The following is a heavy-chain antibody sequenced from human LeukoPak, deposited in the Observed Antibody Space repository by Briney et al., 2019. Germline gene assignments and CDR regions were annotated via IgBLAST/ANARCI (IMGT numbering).Heavy chain of an antibody. Sequence: PSETLSLTCAVYGGSFSGYYWSWIRHPPGKGLEWIGEINHSGSTNYNPSLKSRVTISVDTSKNQFSLKLSSVTAADTAVYYCARRKAVAGYTFDYWGQGTLVTVSS. J-gene: IGHJ4*02. CDR1: GGSFSGYY. V-gene: IGHV4-34*01. CDR3: ARRKAVAGYTFDY. CDR2: INHSGST. D-gene: IGHD6-19*01.